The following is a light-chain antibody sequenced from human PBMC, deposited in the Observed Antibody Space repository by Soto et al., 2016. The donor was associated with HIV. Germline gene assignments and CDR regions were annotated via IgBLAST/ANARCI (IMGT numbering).Light chain of an antibody. V-gene: IGLV3-21*04. Sequence: SYELTQPPSVSVAPGKTARVTCGGNNIGSKNVHWFQQRSGQAPVLVIYDDSDRPSGIPERFSGSNSGNTATLTVDRVEAGDEADYYCQVWDSNSDHWVFGGGTKLTVL. J-gene: IGLJ3*02. CDR1: NIGSKN. CDR3: QVWDSNSDHWV. CDR2: DDS.